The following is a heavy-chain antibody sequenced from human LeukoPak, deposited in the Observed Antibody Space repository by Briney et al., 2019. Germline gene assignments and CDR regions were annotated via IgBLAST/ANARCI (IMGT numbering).Heavy chain of an antibody. CDR2: IYYSGST. CDR1: GFTFSSYA. CDR3: ARETSQKGAHYMDV. J-gene: IGHJ6*03. Sequence: GSLRLSCAASGFTFSSYAMHWIRQPPGKGLEWIGYIYYSGSTNYNPSLKSRVTISVDTSKNQFSLKLTSVTAADTAVYYCARETSQKGAHYMDVWGKGTTVTISS. D-gene: IGHD3-16*01. V-gene: IGHV4-59*01.